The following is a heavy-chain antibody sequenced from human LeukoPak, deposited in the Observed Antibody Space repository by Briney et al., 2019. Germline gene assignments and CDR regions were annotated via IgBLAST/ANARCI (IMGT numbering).Heavy chain of an antibody. CDR1: GGSISGYY. Sequence: SETLSLICSVSGGSISGYYWSWIRQPAGKGLEWIGRIYTSGSTNYNPSLKSRVTMSVDTLKNQFSLKLSYVTAADTAVYYCARVDVFGVVSSDYYYYYMDVWGKGTTVTVSS. D-gene: IGHD3-3*01. CDR3: ARVDVFGVVSSDYYYYYMDV. J-gene: IGHJ6*03. V-gene: IGHV4-4*07. CDR2: IYTSGST.